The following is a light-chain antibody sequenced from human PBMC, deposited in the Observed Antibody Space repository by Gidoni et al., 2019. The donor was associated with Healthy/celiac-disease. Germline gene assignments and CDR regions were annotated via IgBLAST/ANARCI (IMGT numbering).Light chain of an antibody. CDR3: QQRSNWPT. V-gene: IGKV3-11*01. CDR2: DAS. CDR1: QSVSSY. J-gene: IGKJ1*01. Sequence: IVLTQSPATLSLSPWERATLSCRASQSVSSYLAWYQQKPGQAPRLLIYDASNRATGIPARFSGSGSGTDFTITISSLEPEDFAVYYCQQRSNWPTFGQGTKVEIK.